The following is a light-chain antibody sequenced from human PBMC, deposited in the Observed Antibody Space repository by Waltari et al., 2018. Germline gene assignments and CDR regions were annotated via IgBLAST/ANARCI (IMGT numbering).Light chain of an antibody. V-gene: IGLV2-23*02. CDR3: CSYAGRGTYV. CDR1: TSDVGSYDL. CDR2: EVF. Sequence: QSALTQPASVSGTPGQSITISCTGTTSDVGSYDLVSWYQQHPGEAPQLLICEVFTRPPDISRRFSGSKSGSTASLTISGLQPEDEADYYCCSYAGRGTYVFGSGTKVTVL. J-gene: IGLJ1*01.